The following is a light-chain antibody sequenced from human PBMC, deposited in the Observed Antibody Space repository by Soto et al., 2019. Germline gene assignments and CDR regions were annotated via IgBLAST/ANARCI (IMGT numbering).Light chain of an antibody. V-gene: IGKV1-5*03. Sequence: DIQMTQSPSTLSASVGDRVTITCRASQSISNWLAWYQQQPGKAPKLLIYTASSLESGVPSRSSGSGSVTEFTLTISGLQPDDFETYYCQQYNSYLYTFGQGTKREI. J-gene: IGKJ2*01. CDR2: TAS. CDR1: QSISNW. CDR3: QQYNSYLYT.